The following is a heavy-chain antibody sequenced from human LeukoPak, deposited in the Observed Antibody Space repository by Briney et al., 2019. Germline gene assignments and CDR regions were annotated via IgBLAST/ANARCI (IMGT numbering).Heavy chain of an antibody. CDR3: ARNASNSGTSYFDY. V-gene: IGHV4-39*01. Sequence: PSETLSLTCTVSGGSISSSTYYWGWIRQPPGKGLEWIGSIYYSGSTSYNPSLKSRVTKSVDTSKNQFSLKLDSVTAADTAVYHCARNASNSGTSYFDYWGQGTLITVSS. D-gene: IGHD1-26*01. CDR1: GGSISSSTYY. J-gene: IGHJ4*02. CDR2: IYYSGST.